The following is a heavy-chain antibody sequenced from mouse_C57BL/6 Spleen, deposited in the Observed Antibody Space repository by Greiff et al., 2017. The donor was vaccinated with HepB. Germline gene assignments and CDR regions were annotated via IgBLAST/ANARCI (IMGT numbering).Heavy chain of an antibody. CDR2: ISSGSSTI. CDR1: GFTFSDYG. Sequence: EVMLVESGGGLVKPGGSLKLSCAASGFTFSDYGMHWVRQAPEKGLEWVAYISSGSSTIYYADTVKGRFTISRDNAKNTLFLQMTSLRSEDTAMYYCATGSSGHWYFDVWGTGTTVTVSS. J-gene: IGHJ1*03. V-gene: IGHV5-17*01. CDR3: ATGSSGHWYFDV. D-gene: IGHD3-2*02.